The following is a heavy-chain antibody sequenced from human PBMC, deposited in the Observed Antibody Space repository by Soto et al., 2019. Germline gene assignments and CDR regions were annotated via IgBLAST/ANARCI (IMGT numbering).Heavy chain of an antibody. D-gene: IGHD2-15*01. V-gene: IGHV4-59*01. J-gene: IGHJ4*02. CDR2: IHDSGRS. CDR1: GDSITNYY. CDR3: ARVGGTRGWY. Sequence: SVTLSLTCTVSGDSITNYYWSWIRQSPGKGLEWIGYIHDSGRSNYNPSLKSRVKISVDTSKKQFSLKLNSLTTADTAVYYCARVGGTRGWYWGQGTLVTVSS.